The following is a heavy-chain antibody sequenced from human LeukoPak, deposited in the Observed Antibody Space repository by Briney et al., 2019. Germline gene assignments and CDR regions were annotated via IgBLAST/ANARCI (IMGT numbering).Heavy chain of an antibody. V-gene: IGHV3-30*02. D-gene: IGHD2-2*01. CDR3: AKDLPAPYFDY. Sequence: PGGSLRLSCAASGFTLSNYGMHWVRQAPGKGLEWVAFIRYDETTKFYADSVKGRFTISRDNSKTTLYLQMNSLRAEDTAVYYCAKDLPAPYFDYWGQGIMVTVSS. J-gene: IGHJ4*02. CDR1: GFTLSNYG. CDR2: IRYDETTK.